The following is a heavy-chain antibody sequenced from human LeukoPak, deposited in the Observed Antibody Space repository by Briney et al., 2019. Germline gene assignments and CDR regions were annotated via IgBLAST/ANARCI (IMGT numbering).Heavy chain of an antibody. CDR3: AKDKEQWLVMGIDI. J-gene: IGHJ3*02. CDR2: ISWNSGSI. D-gene: IGHD6-19*01. V-gene: IGHV3-9*03. CDR1: GFTFSDYY. Sequence: GGSVRLSCAASGFTFSDYYMSWIRQAPGKGLEWVSGISWNSGSIGYADSVKGRFTISRDNAKNSLYLQMNSLRAEDMALYYCAKDKEQWLVMGIDIWGQGTMVTVSS.